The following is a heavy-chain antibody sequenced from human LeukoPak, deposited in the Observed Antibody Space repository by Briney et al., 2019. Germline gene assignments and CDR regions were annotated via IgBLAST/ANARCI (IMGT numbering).Heavy chain of an antibody. CDR1: GGTFSSYA. J-gene: IGHJ6*02. CDR2: IIPILGIA. CDR3: ARDRAYCGGDCYSYYYGMDV. Sequence: ASVKVSCKASGGTFSSYAISWVRQAPGQGLEWMGRIIPILGIANYAQKFQGRVTITADKSTSTAYVELSSLRSEDTAVYYCARDRAYCGGDCYSYYYGMDVWGQGTTVTVSS. V-gene: IGHV1-69*04. D-gene: IGHD2-21*02.